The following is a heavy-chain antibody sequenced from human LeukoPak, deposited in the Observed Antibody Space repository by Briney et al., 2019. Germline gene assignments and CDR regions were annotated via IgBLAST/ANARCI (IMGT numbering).Heavy chain of an antibody. D-gene: IGHD3-10*01. V-gene: IGHV4-38-2*02. Sequence: SETLSLTCTVSGYSISSGYYWGWIRQPPGKGLEWSGSIYHSGSTYYNPSLKSRVTISVDTSKNQFSLKLSSVTAADTAVYYCARDEAYYGSGRPNYYYGMDVWGQGTTVTVSS. CDR1: GYSISSGYY. J-gene: IGHJ6*02. CDR3: ARDEAYYGSGRPNYYYGMDV. CDR2: IYHSGST.